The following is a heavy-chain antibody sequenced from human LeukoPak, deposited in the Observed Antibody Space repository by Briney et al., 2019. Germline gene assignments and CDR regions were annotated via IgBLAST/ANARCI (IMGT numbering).Heavy chain of an antibody. V-gene: IGHV4-39*07. CDR1: GGSISSSSYY. CDR3: ASERLVELYYFDY. J-gene: IGHJ4*02. Sequence: SETLSLTCTVSGGSISSSSYYWGWIRQPPGKGLEWIGSIYYSGSTYYNPSLKSRVTISVDTSKNQFSLKLSSVTAADTAVYYCASERLVELYYFDYWGQGTLVTVSS. D-gene: IGHD6-19*01. CDR2: IYYSGST.